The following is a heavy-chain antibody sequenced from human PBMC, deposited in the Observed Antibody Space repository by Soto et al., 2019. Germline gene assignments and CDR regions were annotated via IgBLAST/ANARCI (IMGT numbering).Heavy chain of an antibody. CDR2: IYYSGST. J-gene: IGHJ4*02. CDR3: ARPEHYYDFDH. Sequence: PSETLSLTCTVSGGSISSYFWSWIRQPPGKGLEWIGSIYYSGSTYYNPSLKSRVTISIDMSKNQFSLKLNSVTAEDTAIYYCARPEHYYDFDHWGQGALVTVSS. V-gene: IGHV4-59*08. D-gene: IGHD3-10*01. CDR1: GGSISSYF.